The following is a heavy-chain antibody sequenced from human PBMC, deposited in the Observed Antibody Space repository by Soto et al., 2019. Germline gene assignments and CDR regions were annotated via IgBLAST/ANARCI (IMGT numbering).Heavy chain of an antibody. CDR1: GFTFSSYW. CDR2: INSDGSST. J-gene: IGHJ4*02. Sequence: GGSLRLPCAASGFTFSSYWMHWVRQAPGKGLVWVSRINSDGSSTSYADSVKGRFTISRDNAKNTLYLQMNSLRAEDTAVYYCARVKGSGYPFDYWGQGTLVTVSS. V-gene: IGHV3-74*01. CDR3: ARVKGSGYPFDY. D-gene: IGHD3-22*01.